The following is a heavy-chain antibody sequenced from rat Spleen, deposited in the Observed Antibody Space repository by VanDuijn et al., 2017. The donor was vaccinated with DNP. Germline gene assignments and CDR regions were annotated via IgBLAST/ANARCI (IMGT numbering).Heavy chain of an antibody. D-gene: IGHD1-12*03. CDR2: ISYRGTI. Sequence: EVQLPESGPGLVTPSQSPSLTCSVTGYSITSNYWGWIRTFPGNKMEWMAYISYRGTIGYNPSLRSRISITRNTSKNQFFLQLHSVTTADTATYYCARSDFTLMGFIPFAFWGQGTLVTVSS. J-gene: IGHJ3*01. CDR1: GYSITSNY. CDR3: ARSDFTLMGFIPFAF. V-gene: IGHV3-1*01.